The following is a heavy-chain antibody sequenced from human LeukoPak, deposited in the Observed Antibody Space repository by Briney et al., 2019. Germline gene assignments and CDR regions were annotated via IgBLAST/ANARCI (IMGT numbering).Heavy chain of an antibody. CDR2: FDPEDGET. V-gene: IGHV1-24*01. CDR1: GYTLTELS. Sequence: ASVKVSCKVSGYTLTELSMHWVRQAPGKGLEWMGRFDPEDGETIYAQKFQGRVTMTEDRSTDTAYMELSGLRSDDTAVYYCARGVVAATFYYYMDVWGKGTMVTVSS. J-gene: IGHJ6*03. D-gene: IGHD2-15*01. CDR3: ARGVVAATFYYYMDV.